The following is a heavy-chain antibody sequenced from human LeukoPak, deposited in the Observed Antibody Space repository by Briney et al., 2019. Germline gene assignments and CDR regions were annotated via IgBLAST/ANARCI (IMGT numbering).Heavy chain of an antibody. D-gene: IGHD2-2*01. J-gene: IGHJ5*02. CDR1: GGSISSYY. Sequence: PSETLSLTCTASGGSISSYYWSWIRQPAGKGLEWIGRIYTSGSTNYNPSLKSRVTMSVDTSKNQFSLKLSSVTAADTAVYYCARDRSPPYCSSTSCYLGWFDPWGQGTLVTVSS. CDR2: IYTSGST. V-gene: IGHV4-4*07. CDR3: ARDRSPPYCSSTSCYLGWFDP.